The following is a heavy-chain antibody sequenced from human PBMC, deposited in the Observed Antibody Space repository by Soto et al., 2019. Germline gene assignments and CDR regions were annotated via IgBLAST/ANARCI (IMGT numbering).Heavy chain of an antibody. V-gene: IGHV3-30*18. CDR1: GFTFSSYG. CDR2: ISYDGSNK. D-gene: IGHD6-6*01. CDR3: AKDQSSSPGQYYYYYGMDV. J-gene: IGHJ6*02. Sequence: GGSLRLSCAASGFTFSSYGMHWVRQAPGKGLEWVAVISYDGSNKYYADSVKGRFTISRDNSKNTLYLQMNSLRAEDTAVYYCAKDQSSSPGQYYYYYGMDVWGQGTTVTVSS.